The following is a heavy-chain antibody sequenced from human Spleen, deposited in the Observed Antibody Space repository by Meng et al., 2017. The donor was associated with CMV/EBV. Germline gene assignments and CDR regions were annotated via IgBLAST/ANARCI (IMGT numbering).Heavy chain of an antibody. CDR3: AKLIATNPGGSAFDY. CDR1: GFTFDDYA. D-gene: IGHD1-7*01. CDR2: IDWNGGSI. Sequence: GGSLRLSCAVAGFTFDDYAMSWVRQAPGKGLEWVSGIDWNGGSIGYADSVNGRFTISRDNAKKSLYLQMNSLRAEDAALYYCAKLIATNPGGSAFDYWGQGTLVTVSS. J-gene: IGHJ4*02. V-gene: IGHV3-20*04.